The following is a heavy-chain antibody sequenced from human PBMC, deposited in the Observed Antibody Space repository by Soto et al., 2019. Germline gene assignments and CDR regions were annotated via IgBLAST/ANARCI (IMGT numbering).Heavy chain of an antibody. CDR2: IYYSGST. D-gene: IGHD3-3*01. CDR1: GGSISSYY. J-gene: IGHJ6*03. V-gene: IGHV4-59*01. Sequence: SETLSLTCTVSGGSISSYYWSWIRQPPGKGLEWIGYIYYSGSTNYNPSLKSRVTISVDTSKNQFSLKLSSVTAADTAVYYCARDRGVLRFLEYYYYMDVWGKGTTVTVSS. CDR3: ARDRGVLRFLEYYYYMDV.